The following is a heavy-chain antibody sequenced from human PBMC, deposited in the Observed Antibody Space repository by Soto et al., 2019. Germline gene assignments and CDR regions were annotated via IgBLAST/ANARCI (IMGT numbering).Heavy chain of an antibody. V-gene: IGHV4-30-4*01. J-gene: IGHJ4*02. D-gene: IGHD7-27*01. Sequence: QVQLQESGPGLVKPSQTLSLTCTVSGGSISTVDYWWSWIRQSPDMGLEWIGHIYDGGRTYNNPSPESPVTLSADTSPSQLSLPLRSVSAADTAVYYCARGPSGDKVDSWGQGTLVTVSS. CDR2: IYDGGRT. CDR3: ARGPSGDKVDS. CDR1: GGSISTVDYW.